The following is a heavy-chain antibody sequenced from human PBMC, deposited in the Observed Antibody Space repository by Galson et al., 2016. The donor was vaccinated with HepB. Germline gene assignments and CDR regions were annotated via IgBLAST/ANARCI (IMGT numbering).Heavy chain of an antibody. CDR3: ARESTGEFDY. Sequence: SLRLSCAASRFSFSNYAMNWVRQSPGKGLEWVSFISDSSSYIYYADSVKGRFTISRDNAKNSLYLQMNSLRAEDTAVYYCARESTGEFDYWGQATLVTVSS. D-gene: IGHD7-27*01. J-gene: IGHJ4*02. CDR1: RFSFSNYA. CDR2: ISDSSSYI. V-gene: IGHV3-21*01.